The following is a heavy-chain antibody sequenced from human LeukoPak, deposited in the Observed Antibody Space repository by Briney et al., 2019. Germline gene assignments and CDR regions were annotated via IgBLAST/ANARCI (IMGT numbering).Heavy chain of an antibody. Sequence: GSLRLSCAASGFTFSSYWMYWVRQAPGKGLVWVSHINGDGSGTSYADSVKGRFTISRDNAKNTLYLQMNSLRAEDTAVYYCARDLKRDAYNPFDFWGQGTLVTVPS. V-gene: IGHV3-74*01. CDR2: INGDGSGT. CDR3: ARDLKRDAYNPFDF. J-gene: IGHJ4*02. D-gene: IGHD5-24*01. CDR1: GFTFSSYW.